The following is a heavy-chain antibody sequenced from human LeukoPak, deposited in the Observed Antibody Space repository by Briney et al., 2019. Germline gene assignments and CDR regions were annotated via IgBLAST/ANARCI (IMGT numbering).Heavy chain of an antibody. D-gene: IGHD7-27*01. CDR3: ASPNWGSVYDY. CDR2: IIPILGIA. V-gene: IGHV1-69*04. J-gene: IGHJ4*01. Sequence: ASVKVSCKASGGTFSSYAISWVRQAPGQGLEWMGRIIPILGIASYAQKFQGRVTITADKSTSTAYMELSSLRSEDTAVYYCASPNWGSVYDYWGQEPWSPSPQ. CDR1: GGTFSSYA.